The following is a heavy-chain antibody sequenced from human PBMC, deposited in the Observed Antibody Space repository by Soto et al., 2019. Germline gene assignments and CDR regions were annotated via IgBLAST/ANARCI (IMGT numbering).Heavy chain of an antibody. CDR1: GGSFSGYY. V-gene: IGHV4-34*01. J-gene: IGHJ5*02. D-gene: IGHD2-2*01. CDR2: INHSGST. Sequence: QVQLQQWGAGLLKPSETLSLTCAVYGGSFSGYYWSWIRQPPGKGLEWIGEINHSGSTNYNPSLTSRVTISVDTSKNQFSLKLSSVTAADTAVYYCARGWDIVVVPAPNWFDPWGQGTLVTVSS. CDR3: ARGWDIVVVPAPNWFDP.